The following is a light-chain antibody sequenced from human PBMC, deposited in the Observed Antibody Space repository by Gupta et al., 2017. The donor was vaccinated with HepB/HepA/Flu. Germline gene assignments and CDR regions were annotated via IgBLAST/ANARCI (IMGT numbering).Light chain of an antibody. CDR3: QQFFSTLVS. CDR1: QSLLFRSNNKNY. Sequence: DIVMTQSPASLAVSLGERATINCKSSQSLLFRSNNKNYLAWYQQKPGQPPKLLIYWASTRESGVPDRFSGSGSGTDFSLTISSLQAEDVAVYYCQQFFSTLVSFGGGTKVEIK. CDR2: WAS. V-gene: IGKV4-1*01. J-gene: IGKJ4*01.